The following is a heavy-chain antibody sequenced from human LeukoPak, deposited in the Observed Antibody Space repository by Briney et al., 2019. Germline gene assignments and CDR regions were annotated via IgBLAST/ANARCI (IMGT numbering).Heavy chain of an antibody. CDR2: ISGSGLQT. CDR1: GFTFSRFA. J-gene: IGHJ4*02. D-gene: IGHD3-22*01. V-gene: IGHV3-23*01. CDR3: AKDANYLDSSGYFIPFDY. Sequence: AGGSLRLSCSASGFTFSRFAMTWVRHLPGKGLEWVSTISGSGLQTFYADSVKGRFSVSRDNSVNIVYLQMDSLRADDSALYSCAKDANYLDSSGYFIPFDYWGPGTLVTVAS.